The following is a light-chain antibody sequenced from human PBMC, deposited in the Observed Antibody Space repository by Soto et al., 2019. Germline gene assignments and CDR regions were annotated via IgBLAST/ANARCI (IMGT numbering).Light chain of an antibody. CDR3: QQYNNWPRAT. J-gene: IGKJ4*01. Sequence: IVLTQSPATLSLSPGESATLSCRASQSVSSYLAWYQQKPGQAPRLLMFRTSSRATGFPARFSGSGSGTEFNLTISSLQSEDFGVYYCQQYNNWPRATFGGGTKVDI. V-gene: IGKV3-15*01. CDR1: QSVSSY. CDR2: RTS.